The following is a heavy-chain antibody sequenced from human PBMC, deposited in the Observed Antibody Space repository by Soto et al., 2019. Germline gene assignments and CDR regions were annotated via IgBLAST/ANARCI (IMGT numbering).Heavy chain of an antibody. V-gene: IGHV4-30-4*01. J-gene: IGHJ5*02. Sequence: QVQLQESGPGLVKPSQTLSLTCTVSGGSISSGDYYWSWIRQPPGKGLEWIGYIYYSGSTYYNPSLKSRVTISVDTSKNQFSLKLRSVTAADTAVYYCARDGAAGIWGGNWFDPWGQGTLVTVSS. CDR3: ARDGAAGIWGGNWFDP. CDR2: IYYSGST. CDR1: GGSISSGDYY. D-gene: IGHD6-13*01.